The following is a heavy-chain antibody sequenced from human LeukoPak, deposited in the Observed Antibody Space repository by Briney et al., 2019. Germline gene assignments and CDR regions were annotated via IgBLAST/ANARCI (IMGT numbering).Heavy chain of an antibody. CDR3: AKGSQDCSGGSCYDY. D-gene: IGHD2-15*01. J-gene: IGHJ4*02. V-gene: IGHV3-9*01. Sequence: PGGSLRLSCAASGFTFDDYAMHWVRQAPGKGLEWVSGISWNSGSIGYADSVKGRFTISRDNAKNSLYLQMNSLRAEDTALYYCAKGSQDCSGGSCYDYWGQGTLVTVSS. CDR1: GFTFDDYA. CDR2: ISWNSGSI.